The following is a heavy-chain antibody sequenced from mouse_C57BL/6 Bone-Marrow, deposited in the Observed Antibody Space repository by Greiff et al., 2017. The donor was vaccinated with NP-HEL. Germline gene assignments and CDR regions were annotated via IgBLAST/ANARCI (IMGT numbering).Heavy chain of an antibody. CDR1: GYAFSSYW. V-gene: IGHV1-80*01. Sequence: QVQLKESGAELVKPGASVKISCKASGYAFSSYWMNWVKQRPGKGLEWIGQIYPGDGDTNYNGKFKGKATLTADKSSSTAYMQLSSLTSEDSAVYFCARPYEDYFDYWGQGTTLTVSS. CDR2: IYPGDGDT. CDR3: ARPYEDYFDY. J-gene: IGHJ2*01. D-gene: IGHD1-1*01.